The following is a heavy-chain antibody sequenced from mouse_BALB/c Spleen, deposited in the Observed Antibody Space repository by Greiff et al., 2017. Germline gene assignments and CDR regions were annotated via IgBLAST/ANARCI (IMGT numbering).Heavy chain of an antibody. V-gene: IGHV1-5*01. Sequence: EVQLQQSGTVLARPGASVKMSCKASGYTFTSYWMHWVKQRPGQGLEWIGAIYPGNSDTSYNQKFKGKAKLTAVTSTSTAYMELSSLTNEDSAVYYCTRPFLYYYGSSPYWYFDVWGAGTTVTVSS. CDR1: GYTFTSYW. D-gene: IGHD1-1*01. J-gene: IGHJ1*01. CDR3: TRPFLYYYGSSPYWYFDV. CDR2: IYPGNSDT.